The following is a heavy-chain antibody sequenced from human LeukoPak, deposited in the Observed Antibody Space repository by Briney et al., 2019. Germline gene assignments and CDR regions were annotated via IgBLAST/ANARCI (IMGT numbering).Heavy chain of an antibody. V-gene: IGHV1-3*01. J-gene: IGHJ3*02. CDR1: GYIFTSYA. CDR3: ARVHSSGWTPWAFDI. D-gene: IGHD6-19*01. CDR2: INAGNGNT. Sequence: ASVKVSCKASGYIFTSYAMHWVRQAPGQRLEWMGWINAGNGNTKYSQKFQGRVTITRDTSASTAYMELSSLRSEDTAVYYCARVHSSGWTPWAFDIWGQGTMVTVSS.